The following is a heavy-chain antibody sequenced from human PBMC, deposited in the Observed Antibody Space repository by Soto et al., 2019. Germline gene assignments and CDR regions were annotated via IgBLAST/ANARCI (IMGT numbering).Heavy chain of an antibody. V-gene: IGHV3-30*18. CDR2: ISYDGSNK. J-gene: IGHJ4*02. CDR1: GFTFTDYG. D-gene: IGHD3-22*01. Sequence: QVHLVESGGGVVQPGRSLRLSCADSGFTFTDYGMHWVRQAPGKGLEWVAVISYDGSNKNYADSVKGRFTISRDNSKNTLYLQMNSLRAEDTAVYYCAKDTYYHDSSGYSVFDYWGQGTLVTVSS. CDR3: AKDTYYHDSSGYSVFDY.